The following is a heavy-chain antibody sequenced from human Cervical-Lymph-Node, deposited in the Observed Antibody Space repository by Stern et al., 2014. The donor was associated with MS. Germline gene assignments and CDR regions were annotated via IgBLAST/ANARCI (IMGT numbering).Heavy chain of an antibody. Sequence: QLVESGAEVKKPGSSVKVSCKASGGTFSSYAISWVRQAPGQGLKRMGGIIPIFGTANYAQKFQGRVTITADESTSTAYMELSSLRSEDTAVYYCARNGSVTTHSYDSVMDVWGQGTTVTVSS. J-gene: IGHJ6*02. D-gene: IGHD4-17*01. CDR3: ARNGSVTTHSYDSVMDV. CDR2: IIPIFGTA. CDR1: GGTFSSYA. V-gene: IGHV1-69*01.